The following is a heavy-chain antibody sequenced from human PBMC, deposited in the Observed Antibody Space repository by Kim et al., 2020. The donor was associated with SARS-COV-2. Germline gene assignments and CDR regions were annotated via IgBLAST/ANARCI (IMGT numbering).Heavy chain of an antibody. CDR2: ISASGGNT. D-gene: IGHD1-26*01. V-gene: IGHV3-23*01. Sequence: GGSLRLSCAASEFTFSSYAMSWVRQAPGKGLEWVSAISASGGNTYYADSVKGRFTISRDNCKSTVYLQMNSLRAEDTAVYYCAKRGGMKVGANYWDFDLWGRGTVVTVAS. CDR1: EFTFSSYA. J-gene: IGHJ2*01. CDR3: AKRGGMKVGANYWDFDL.